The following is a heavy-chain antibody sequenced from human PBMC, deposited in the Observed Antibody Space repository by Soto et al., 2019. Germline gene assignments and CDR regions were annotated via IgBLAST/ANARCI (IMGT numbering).Heavy chain of an antibody. J-gene: IGHJ4*02. Sequence: PSETLSLTCAVSGGSISSNFWCSWVRQSPGKGLEWIGEISDSGDTKYNPSLKSRATMSVDKSSNQFSLQLNSVTAADTAVYYCAKNRRDSSGWCFDYWGQGTLVTVSS. V-gene: IGHV4-4*02. CDR2: ISDSGDT. D-gene: IGHD3-22*01. CDR1: GGSISSNFW. CDR3: AKNRRDSSGWCFDY.